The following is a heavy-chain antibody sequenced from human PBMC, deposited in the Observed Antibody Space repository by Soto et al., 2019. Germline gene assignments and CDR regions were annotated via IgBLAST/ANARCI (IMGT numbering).Heavy chain of an antibody. CDR1: GGSISSSSYY. CDR3: ARDGTGVTTYYYYYYMDV. CDR2: IYYSGST. D-gene: IGHD4-17*01. V-gene: IGHV4-39*02. Sequence: QLQLQESGPGLVKPSETLSLTCTVSGGSISSSSYYWGWIRQPPGKGLEWSGSIYYSGSTYYNPSLKTPVTISVDTSKQPFSLKLRSVSAADTAVYYCARDGTGVTTYYYYYYMDVWGKGTTVTVSS. J-gene: IGHJ6*03.